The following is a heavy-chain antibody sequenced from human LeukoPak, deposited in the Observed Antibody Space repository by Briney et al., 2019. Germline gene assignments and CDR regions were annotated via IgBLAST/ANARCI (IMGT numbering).Heavy chain of an antibody. Sequence: PGRSLRLSCAASGFTFSSYAMHWVRQAPAKGLEWVAVISYDGSNKYYADSVKGRFTISRDNSKNTLYLQMNSLRAEDTAVYYCAKDFDERGTTVTGNFDWGQGTLVTVSS. CDR2: ISYDGSNK. V-gene: IGHV3-30-3*01. D-gene: IGHD4-17*01. CDR1: GFTFSSYA. CDR3: AKDFDERGTTVTGNFD. J-gene: IGHJ4*02.